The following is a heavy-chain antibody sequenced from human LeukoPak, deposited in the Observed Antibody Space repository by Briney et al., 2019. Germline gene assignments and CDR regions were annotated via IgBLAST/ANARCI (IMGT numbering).Heavy chain of an antibody. J-gene: IGHJ4*02. CDR1: GFTFDDYA. V-gene: IGHV3-9*01. D-gene: IGHD3-10*01. Sequence: PGGSLRLSCAASGFTFDDYAMHWVRQAPGKGLEWVSGISWNSGSIGYADSVKGRFTISRDNAKNSLYLQMNSLRAEDTALYYCAKDTTYYYGSGCDYWGQGTLVTVSS. CDR3: AKDTTYYYGSGCDY. CDR2: ISWNSGSI.